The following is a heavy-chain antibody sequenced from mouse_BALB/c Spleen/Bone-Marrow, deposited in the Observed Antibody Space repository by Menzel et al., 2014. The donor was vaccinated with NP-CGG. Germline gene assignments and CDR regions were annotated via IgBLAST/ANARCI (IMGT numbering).Heavy chain of an antibody. D-gene: IGHD4-1*02. CDR1: GYAFSSSW. V-gene: IGHV1-82*01. J-gene: IGHJ4*01. Sequence: VQLQQSGPELVKPGASVKISCKASGYAFSSSWMNWVKQRSGQGLEWTGRIYPGDGDTKYNGKFKGKATLTADKSSSTAYMQLSSLTSVDSAVYFCARPLNWDPYAMDYWGQGTSVTVSS. CDR3: ARPLNWDPYAMDY. CDR2: IYPGDGDT.